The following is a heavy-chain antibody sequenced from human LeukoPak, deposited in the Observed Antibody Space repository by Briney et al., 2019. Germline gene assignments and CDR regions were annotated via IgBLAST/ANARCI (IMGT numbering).Heavy chain of an antibody. CDR1: GYTFTGYC. D-gene: IGHD3-10*01. Sequence: GASVKVSCKASGYTFTGYCMHWVRQAPGQGLEWMGWINPNSGGTNYAQKFQGRVTMTRDTSISSAYMELSRLRSDDTAVYYCARDQYYGSGSYPFDYWGQGTLVTVSS. CDR3: ARDQYYGSGSYPFDY. CDR2: INPNSGGT. V-gene: IGHV1-2*02. J-gene: IGHJ4*02.